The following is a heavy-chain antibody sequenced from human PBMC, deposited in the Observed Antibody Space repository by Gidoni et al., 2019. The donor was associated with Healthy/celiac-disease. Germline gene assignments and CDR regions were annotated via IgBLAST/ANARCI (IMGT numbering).Heavy chain of an antibody. J-gene: IGHJ3*02. CDR1: GGTFSSYA. V-gene: IGHV1-69*01. D-gene: IGHD1-7*01. CDR2: IIPIFGTA. Sequence: QVQLVQSGAEVKKPGSSVKVSCKAPGGTFSSYAISWVRQAPGQGLEWMGGIIPIFGTANYARKFQGRVTITADESTSTAYMELSSLRSEDTAVYYCARDPWNYDAFDIWGQGTMVTVSS. CDR3: ARDPWNYDAFDI.